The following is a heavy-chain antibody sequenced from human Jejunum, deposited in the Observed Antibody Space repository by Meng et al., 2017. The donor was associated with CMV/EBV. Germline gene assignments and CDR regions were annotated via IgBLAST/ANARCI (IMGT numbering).Heavy chain of an antibody. D-gene: IGHD3-16*01. J-gene: IGHJ6*02. Sequence: NFNIDARSWVRQAQGKGLEWVSVIYSSDSSTYYADSVQGRFSISRDNSKNTLFLQMDSLRAEDTAVYYCAKSLEPWGSYYYYGLDVWGQGTTVTVSS. CDR3: AKSLEPWGSYYYYGLDV. V-gene: IGHV3-23*03. CDR1: NFNIDA. CDR2: IYSSDSST.